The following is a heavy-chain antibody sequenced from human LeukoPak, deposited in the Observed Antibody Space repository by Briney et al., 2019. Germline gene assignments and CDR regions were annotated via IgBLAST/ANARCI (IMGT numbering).Heavy chain of an antibody. CDR2: ISPTSGGT. Sequence: ASVKVSCKASGYTFTGYYMHWVRQAPGQGLEWMGWISPTSGGTNYAQKFQGRVTMTRDTSISTAYMELRRLRSDDTAVYYCARGAYASGSFRTDYYYMDVWGKGTTVTVSS. CDR3: ARGAYASGSFRTDYYYMDV. CDR1: GYTFTGYY. J-gene: IGHJ6*03. V-gene: IGHV1-2*02. D-gene: IGHD3-10*01.